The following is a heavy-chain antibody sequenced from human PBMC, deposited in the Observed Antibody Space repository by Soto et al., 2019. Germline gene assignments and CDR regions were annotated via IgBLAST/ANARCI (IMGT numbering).Heavy chain of an antibody. CDR3: ARDWDFWSGYYTHYYYGMDV. D-gene: IGHD3-3*01. CDR2: IKQDGSEK. Sequence: GGSLRLSCAASGFTFSSYWMSWARQAPGKGLEWVANIKQDGSEKYYVDSVKGRFTISRDNAKNSLYLQMNSLRAEDTAVYYCARDWDFWSGYYTHYYYGMDVWGQGTTVTVSS. CDR1: GFTFSSYW. V-gene: IGHV3-7*03. J-gene: IGHJ6*02.